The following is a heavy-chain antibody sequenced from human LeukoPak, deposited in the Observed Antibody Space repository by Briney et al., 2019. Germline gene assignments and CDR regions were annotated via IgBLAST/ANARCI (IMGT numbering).Heavy chain of an antibody. J-gene: IGHJ1*01. CDR3: ANYYGSGSYSPAEYFQH. CDR2: ISGSGGST. V-gene: IGHV3-23*01. D-gene: IGHD3-10*01. CDR1: GFTFSSYA. Sequence: TGGSLRLSCAASGFTFSSYAMSWVRQAPGKGLEWVSAISGSGGSTYYADSVKGRFTISRDNSKNTLYLQMNSLRAEDTAVYYCANYYGSGSYSPAEYFQHWGQGTLVTVSS.